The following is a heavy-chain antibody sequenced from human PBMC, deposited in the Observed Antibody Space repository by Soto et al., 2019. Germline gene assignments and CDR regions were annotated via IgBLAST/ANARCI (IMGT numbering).Heavy chain of an antibody. CDR2: IYYSGST. D-gene: IGHD6-13*01. J-gene: IGHJ5*02. CDR1: GGSISSYY. CDR3: ARMEQQLPSRWFDP. V-gene: IGHV4-59*01. Sequence: TLSLTCTVSGGSISSYYWSWIRQPPGKGLEWIGYIYYSGSTNYNPSLKSRVTISVDTSKNQFSLKLSSVTAADTAVYYCARMEQQLPSRWFDPWGQGTLVTVSS.